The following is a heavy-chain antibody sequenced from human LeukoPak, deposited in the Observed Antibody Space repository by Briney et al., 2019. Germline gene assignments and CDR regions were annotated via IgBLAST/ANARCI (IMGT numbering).Heavy chain of an antibody. CDR1: GFTFSSYS. J-gene: IGHJ4*02. V-gene: IGHV3-21*01. D-gene: IGHD6-13*01. Sequence: GGSLRLSCAASGFTFSSYSMNWVRQAPGKGLEWVSSISSSSSYIYYADLVKGRFTISRDNAKNSLYLQMNSLRAEDTAVYYCARDSVGSWGYYWGQGTLVTVSS. CDR2: ISSSSSYI. CDR3: ARDSVGSWGYY.